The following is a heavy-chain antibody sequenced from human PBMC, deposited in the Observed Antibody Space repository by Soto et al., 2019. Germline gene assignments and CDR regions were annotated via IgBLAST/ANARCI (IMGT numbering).Heavy chain of an antibody. D-gene: IGHD1-7*01. CDR2: IYYSGST. CDR1: GTSVSCGIYC. Sequence: ATMVFSCTVCGTSVSCGIYCVGRIRQQTGKGLEWIGSIYYSGSTYYNPSLKSRVTISVDTSKNQFSLKLSSVTAADTAVYYCARLNAGTTYYYYGMDVWGQGTTVTVS. V-gene: IGHV4-39*01. CDR3: ARLNAGTTYYYYGMDV. J-gene: IGHJ6*02.